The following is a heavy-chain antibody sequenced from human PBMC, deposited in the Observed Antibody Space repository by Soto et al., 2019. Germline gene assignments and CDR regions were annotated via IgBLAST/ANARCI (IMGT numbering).Heavy chain of an antibody. D-gene: IGHD1-26*01. Sequence: EVQLLESGGGLLQPGGSLRLSCAASGFPFNRYAVTWVRQAPGEGLEWVSTISGGGDDTYYADSVKGRFTISRDNSKNTLYLQMNTLGAEDTAIYFCAKNTFVSGRVGPTDSWGQGTLVTVSS. V-gene: IGHV3-23*01. CDR1: GFPFNRYA. J-gene: IGHJ4*02. CDR3: AKNTFVSGRVGPTDS. CDR2: ISGGGDDT.